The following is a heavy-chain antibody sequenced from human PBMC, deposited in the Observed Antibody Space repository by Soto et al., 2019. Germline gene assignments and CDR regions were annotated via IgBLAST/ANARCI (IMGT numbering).Heavy chain of an antibody. CDR3: ARDASYYSLWSGYYPSRNGMDV. CDR1: GFTFSSFG. J-gene: IGHJ6*02. Sequence: QVQVVESGGGVVQPGRSLRLSCAASGFTFSSFGMHWVCQAPGKGLEWVSLIWYDGSKKSYGDSVKGRFTISRDNSRNPVYLQMNSLRADDTAVYYCARDASYYSLWSGYYPSRNGMDVWGQGTTVTVSS. D-gene: IGHD3-3*01. V-gene: IGHV3-33*01. CDR2: IWYDGSKK.